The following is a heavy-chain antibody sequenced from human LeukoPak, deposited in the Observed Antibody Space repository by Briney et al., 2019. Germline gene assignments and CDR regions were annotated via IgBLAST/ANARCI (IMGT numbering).Heavy chain of an antibody. CDR2: IIQDGSEN. CDR1: GFTFSSYW. V-gene: IGHV3-7*01. D-gene: IGHD6-19*01. CDR3: ARDHVTGWLRGFDY. Sequence: GLALRLSCAASGFTFSSYWMRWVRQAPGKGRKWVANIIQDGSENYYVDSVKGRFTISRDNAKNSRYLQMTSLRAEDTAVYYCARDHVTGWLRGFDYWGQGTLVTVSS. J-gene: IGHJ4*02.